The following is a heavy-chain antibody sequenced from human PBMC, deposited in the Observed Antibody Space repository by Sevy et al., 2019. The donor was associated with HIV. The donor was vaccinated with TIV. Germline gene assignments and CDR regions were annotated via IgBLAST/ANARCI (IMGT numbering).Heavy chain of an antibody. CDR1: GFTFGSYC. J-gene: IGHJ4*03. CDR3: GEVSGGTYPEDFDY. Sequence: GGSVRLSCAASGFTFGSYCMHWVRQAPGKGLVWVSRISGDGSIIDYVDSVEGRFSISRDNTKNTLYLQMNSLRIDDTAVDYCGEVSGGTYPEDFDYWGQGTLVTVSS. V-gene: IGHV3-74*01. CDR2: ISGDGSII. D-gene: IGHD3-16*01.